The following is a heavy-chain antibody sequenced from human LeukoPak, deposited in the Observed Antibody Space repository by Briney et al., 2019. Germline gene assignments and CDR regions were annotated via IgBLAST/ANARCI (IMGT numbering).Heavy chain of an antibody. V-gene: IGHV4-39*01. Sequence: PSETLSLIRYVSCRPINSLRYYLGWIRQPPGKGLEWIGNIYYSGSTYYNPSLKSRVTISVDTSKNQFSLRLSSVTAADTAVYYCARHEKQWLALLDWGQGTLVTVSS. CDR2: IYYSGST. CDR3: ARHEKQWLALLD. D-gene: IGHD6-19*01. CDR1: CRPINSLRYY. J-gene: IGHJ4*02.